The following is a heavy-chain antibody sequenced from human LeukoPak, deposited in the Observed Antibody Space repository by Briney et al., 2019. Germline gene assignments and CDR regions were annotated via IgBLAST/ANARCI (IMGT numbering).Heavy chain of an antibody. CDR1: GFTFSSYS. CDR3: ASEVAARDAFDI. CDR2: ISSSSSYI. J-gene: IGHJ3*02. D-gene: IGHD6-6*01. V-gene: IGHV3-21*01. Sequence: SGGSLRLSCAASGFTFSSYSMNWVRQAPGKGLEWVSSISSSSSYIYYADSVKGRFTISRDNAKNSLYLQMNSLRAEDTAVYYCASEVAARDAFDIWGQGTMVTVSS.